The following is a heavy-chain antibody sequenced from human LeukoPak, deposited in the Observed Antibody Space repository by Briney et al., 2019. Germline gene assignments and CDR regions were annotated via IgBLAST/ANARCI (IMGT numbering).Heavy chain of an antibody. CDR2: ISSISSYI. D-gene: IGHD6-19*01. CDR1: GFTFSSYS. Sequence: GSLRLSCAASGFTFSSYSMNWVRQAPGKGREWVSSISSISSYIYYADSVKGRFTISRDNAKNSLYLQMNSLRAEDTAVYYCARASSTKWLVRRRGAFDIWGQGTMVTVSS. CDR3: ARASSTKWLVRRRGAFDI. V-gene: IGHV3-21*01. J-gene: IGHJ3*02.